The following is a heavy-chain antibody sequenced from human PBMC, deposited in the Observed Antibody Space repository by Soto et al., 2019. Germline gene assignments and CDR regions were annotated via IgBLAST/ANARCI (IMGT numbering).Heavy chain of an antibody. V-gene: IGHV1-18*04. J-gene: IGHJ5*02. CDR3: ATSYDSGFDP. Sequence: QLQLVQSGAEVKRPGASVRVSCEASGYPFAKYGISWIRQAPGQGLEWMGWIRTDNGNTEYAQKFQGRVSMTRATSSNTAYLEVRSLRSDDTAMYYCATSYDSGFDPWGQGTLVSVSS. CDR2: IRTDNGNT. CDR1: GYPFAKYG. D-gene: IGHD5-12*01.